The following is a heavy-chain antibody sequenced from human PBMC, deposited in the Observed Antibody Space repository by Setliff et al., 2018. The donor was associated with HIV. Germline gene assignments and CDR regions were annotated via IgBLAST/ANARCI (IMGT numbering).Heavy chain of an antibody. V-gene: IGHV4-34*01. J-gene: IGHJ4*02. Sequence: PSETLSLTCAVYGASFSGYYWSWIRQAPGKDLEWIGEINHNGGTNYNPSLKRRITISVDTSKNQFSLKLTSVTAADMGVYYCARGRKKTLAVSGTRYFDFWGQGTLVTVSS. CDR1: GASFSGYY. CDR2: INHNGGT. CDR3: ARGRKKTLAVSGTRYFDF. D-gene: IGHD6-19*01.